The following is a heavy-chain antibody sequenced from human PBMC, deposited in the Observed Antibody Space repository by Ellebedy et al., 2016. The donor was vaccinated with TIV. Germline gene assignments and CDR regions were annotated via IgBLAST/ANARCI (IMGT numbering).Heavy chain of an antibody. CDR2: IKQDGSEK. CDR1: GFTFRSYW. J-gene: IGHJ4*02. Sequence: GESLKISCAASGFTFRSYWMSWVRQAPGKGLEWVANIKQDGSEKYYVDSVKGRFTISRDNAKNSLYLQMNSLRAEDTAVYYCARVYDSIDYWGQGTLVTVSS. D-gene: IGHD3-22*01. CDR3: ARVYDSIDY. V-gene: IGHV3-7*01.